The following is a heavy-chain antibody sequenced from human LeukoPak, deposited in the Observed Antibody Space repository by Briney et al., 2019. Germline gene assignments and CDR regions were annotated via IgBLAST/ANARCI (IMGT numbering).Heavy chain of an antibody. CDR1: GYTFTSYG. Sequence: GASVKVSCKASGYTFTSYGFSWVRQAPGQGLEWMGIINPSGGSTSYAQKFQGRVTMTRDTSTSTVYMELSSLRSEDTAVYYCAREMDNYGSGSYFGNAFDIWGQGTMVTVSS. J-gene: IGHJ3*02. D-gene: IGHD3-10*01. V-gene: IGHV1-46*01. CDR2: INPSGGST. CDR3: AREMDNYGSGSYFGNAFDI.